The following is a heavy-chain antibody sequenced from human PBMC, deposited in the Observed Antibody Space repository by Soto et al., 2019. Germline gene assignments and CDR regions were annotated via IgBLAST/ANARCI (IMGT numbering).Heavy chain of an antibody. CDR2: IYYTGST. Sequence: SETLSLTCTVSGGSVSSSSYYWGWIRQPPGKGLEWIGTIYYTGSTSYSPSLKSRVTISVDTSKTQSSLNLNSVTAADTAVYYCAGRRAGDYYFDYWGQGTLVTVSS. CDR3: AGRRAGDYYFDY. D-gene: IGHD1-26*01. J-gene: IGHJ4*02. V-gene: IGHV4-39*01. CDR1: GGSVSSSSYY.